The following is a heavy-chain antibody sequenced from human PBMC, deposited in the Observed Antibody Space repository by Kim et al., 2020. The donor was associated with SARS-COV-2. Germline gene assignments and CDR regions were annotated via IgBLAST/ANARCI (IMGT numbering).Heavy chain of an antibody. Sequence: SETLSLTCAVYGGSFSGYYWSWIRQPPGKGLEWIGEINHSGSTNYNPSLKSRVTISVDTSKNQFSLKLSSVTAADTAVYYCARGRGTVTGQPSNWFDPWGQGTLVTVSS. D-gene: IGHD4-17*01. J-gene: IGHJ5*02. CDR2: INHSGST. CDR1: GGSFSGYY. V-gene: IGHV4-34*01. CDR3: ARGRGTVTGQPSNWFDP.